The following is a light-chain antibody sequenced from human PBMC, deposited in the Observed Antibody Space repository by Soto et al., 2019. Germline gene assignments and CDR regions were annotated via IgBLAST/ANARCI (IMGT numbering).Light chain of an antibody. CDR1: QNVTTS. CDR2: VVS. Sequence: DVQLTQSPSTLSASVGDSVTITCRASQNVTTSLAWYQHKPGKAPKLLMFVVSNLESGVPSRFSGSGSGTEFTLSISSLHSDDLATYYCQQYDYSRTFGQGTKVAIK. J-gene: IGKJ1*01. CDR3: QQYDYSRT. V-gene: IGKV1-5*01.